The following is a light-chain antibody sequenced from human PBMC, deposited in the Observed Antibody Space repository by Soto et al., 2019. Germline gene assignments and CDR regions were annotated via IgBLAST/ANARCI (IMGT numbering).Light chain of an antibody. CDR1: QSVSSN. CDR3: QQYNNWPPWT. V-gene: IGKV3-15*01. J-gene: IGKJ1*01. CDR2: GAS. Sequence: EIVMTQSPATLSVSPGERTTVSCRASQSVSSNLAWYQQKPGQAPRLLIYGASSRATGIPARFSGSGSGTEFTPTISSLLSEDFAVYYCQQYNNWPPWTFGQGTKVEIK.